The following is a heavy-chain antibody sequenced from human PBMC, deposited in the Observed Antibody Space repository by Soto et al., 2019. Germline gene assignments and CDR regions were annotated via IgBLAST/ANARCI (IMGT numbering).Heavy chain of an antibody. CDR3: ARDGPYYYDSSGYYYARVYGMDV. D-gene: IGHD3-22*01. CDR1: GYTFTSYG. V-gene: IGHV1-18*01. Sequence: ASVKVSCKASGYTFTSYGISWVRQAPGQGLEWMGWISAYNGNTNYAQKLQGRVTMTTDTSTSTAYMELRSLRSDDTAVYYCARDGPYYYDSSGYYYARVYGMDVWGQGTTVTVSS. CDR2: ISAYNGNT. J-gene: IGHJ6*02.